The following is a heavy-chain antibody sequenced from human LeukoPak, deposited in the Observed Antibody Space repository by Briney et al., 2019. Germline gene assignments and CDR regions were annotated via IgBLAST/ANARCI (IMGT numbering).Heavy chain of an antibody. V-gene: IGHV1-46*01. J-gene: IGHJ4*02. D-gene: IGHD2-15*01. Sequence: ASVKVSCKASGYTFTNYYMHWVRQAPGQGPEWTGIINPSGGSTRYAQKVQGRVTMTRDTSTSTVYMELSSLRSEDTAVYYCARGETAPYRACSSGSCPIDYWGQGTLVTVSS. CDR3: ARGETAPYRACSSGSCPIDY. CDR2: INPSGGST. CDR1: GYTFTNYY.